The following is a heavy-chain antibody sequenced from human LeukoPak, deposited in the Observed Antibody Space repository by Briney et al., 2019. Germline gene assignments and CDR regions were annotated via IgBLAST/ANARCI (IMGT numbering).Heavy chain of an antibody. CDR2: ISYDGSNK. CDR1: GFTFSSYA. CDR3: ARDLGVGATTRVY. Sequence: GGSLRLSCAASGFTFSSYARHWVRQAPGKGLEWVAVISYDGSNKYYADSVKGRFTISRDNSKNTLYLQMNSLRAEDTAVYYCARDLGVGATTRVYWGQGTLVTVSS. D-gene: IGHD1-26*01. J-gene: IGHJ4*02. V-gene: IGHV3-30*04.